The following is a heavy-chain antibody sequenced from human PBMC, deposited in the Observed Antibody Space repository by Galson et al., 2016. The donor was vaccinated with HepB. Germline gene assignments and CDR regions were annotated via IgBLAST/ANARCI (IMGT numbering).Heavy chain of an antibody. CDR2: ISGSGGST. CDR3: AKSMSVSYYYDSSGYSFDY. V-gene: IGHV3-23*01. CDR1: GFTFSSYA. Sequence: SLRLSCAASGFTFSSYAMSWVRQAPGKGREWVSAISGSGGSTYYADSVKGRFTISRDNSKNTLYLQMNSLRAEDTAVYYCAKSMSVSYYYDSSGYSFDYWGQGTLVTVSS. J-gene: IGHJ4*02. D-gene: IGHD3-22*01.